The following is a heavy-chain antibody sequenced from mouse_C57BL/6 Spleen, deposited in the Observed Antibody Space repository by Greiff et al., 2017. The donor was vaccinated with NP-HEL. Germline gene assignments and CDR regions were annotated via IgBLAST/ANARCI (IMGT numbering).Heavy chain of an antibody. CDR1: GYTFTSYW. CDR3: ARGNLPVYAMDY. V-gene: IGHV1-69*01. Sequence: QVQLQQPGAELVMPGASVKLSCKASGYTFTSYWMHWVKQRPGQGLEWIGEIDPSDSYTNYNQKFKGKSTLTVDKSSSTAYMQLSSLTSEDSAVYYCARGNLPVYAMDYWGQGTSVTVSS. CDR2: IDPSDSYT. J-gene: IGHJ4*01.